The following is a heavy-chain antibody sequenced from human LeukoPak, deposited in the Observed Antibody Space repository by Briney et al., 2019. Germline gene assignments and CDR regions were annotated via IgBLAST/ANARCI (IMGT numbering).Heavy chain of an antibody. CDR1: DGSISSSSYY. CDR2: IYYSGST. D-gene: IGHD3-10*01. CDR3: ARLLWFGEYYFDY. Sequence: SETLSLTCTVSDGSISSSSYYWGWIRQPPGKGLEWIGTIYYSGSTYYNPSLRSRVTISVDTSKKQFSLNLSSVTAADTAVYYCARLLWFGEYYFDYWGQGTLVTVSS. J-gene: IGHJ4*02. V-gene: IGHV4-39*01.